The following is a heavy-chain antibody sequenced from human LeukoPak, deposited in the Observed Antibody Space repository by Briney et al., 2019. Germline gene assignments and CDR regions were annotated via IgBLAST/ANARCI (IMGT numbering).Heavy chain of an antibody. CDR2: INHSGST. Sequence: PSETLSLTCAVYGGSFSGYYWSWIRQPQGKGLEWIGEINHSGSTNYNPSLKSRVTISVDTSKNQFSLKLSSVTAADTAVYYCARGRGYYDILTGYFPFGYWGQGTLVTVSS. CDR1: GGSFSGYY. CDR3: ARGRGYYDILTGYFPFGY. J-gene: IGHJ4*02. D-gene: IGHD3-9*01. V-gene: IGHV4-34*01.